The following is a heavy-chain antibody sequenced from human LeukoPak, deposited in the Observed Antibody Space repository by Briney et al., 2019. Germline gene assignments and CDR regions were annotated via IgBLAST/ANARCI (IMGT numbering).Heavy chain of an antibody. Sequence: GGSLRLSCAASGFTFSSYSMNWVRQAPGKGLEWVANIKQDGSEKYYVDSVKGRFTISRDNAKNSLYLQMNSLRAEDTAVYYCARAPGFGFWSGYFDYWGQGTLVTVSS. CDR2: IKQDGSEK. D-gene: IGHD3-3*01. J-gene: IGHJ4*02. CDR1: GFTFSSYS. V-gene: IGHV3-7*01. CDR3: ARAPGFGFWSGYFDY.